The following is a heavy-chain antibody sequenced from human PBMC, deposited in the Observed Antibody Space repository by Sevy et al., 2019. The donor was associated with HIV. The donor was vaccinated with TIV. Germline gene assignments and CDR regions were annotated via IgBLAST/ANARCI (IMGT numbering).Heavy chain of an antibody. J-gene: IGHJ5*02. V-gene: IGHV3-33*03. CDR3: AKDTRDCSGGTCYSAPLYNWFDP. CDR1: EFTFSYYG. Sequence: GGSLRLSCVGSEFTFSYYGMHWVRQAPGKGLEWVAAIWYDGSNKYYADSVKGRFTISNDNAKNTLYLQMNSLRAEEMAVYYGAKDTRDCSGGTCYSAPLYNWFDPWGQGTLVTVSS. CDR2: IWYDGSNK. D-gene: IGHD2-15*01.